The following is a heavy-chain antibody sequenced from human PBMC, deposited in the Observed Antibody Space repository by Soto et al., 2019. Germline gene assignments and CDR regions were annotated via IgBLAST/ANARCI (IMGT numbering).Heavy chain of an antibody. J-gene: IGHJ6*02. CDR3: ARDIESVTAKHFFYYYAMDV. V-gene: IGHV1-18*01. CDR1: GFTFSTYG. CDR2: VSANNGHT. D-gene: IGHD2-8*01. Sequence: GAPVKVSSKASGFTFSTYGLNWVRQAPGQGLEWMGWVSANNGHTNYAQNLQGRVSMTTDTSTSTAYMELRGLTFDDTAVYYCARDIESVTAKHFFYYYAMDVWGQGTTVTVSS.